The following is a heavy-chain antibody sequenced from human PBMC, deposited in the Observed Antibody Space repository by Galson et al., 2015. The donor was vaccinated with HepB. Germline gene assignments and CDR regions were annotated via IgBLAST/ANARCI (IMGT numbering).Heavy chain of an antibody. CDR3: ARVGTGFPPGRYYYYYYMDV. J-gene: IGHJ6*03. CDR1: GFTFSSYW. CDR2: IKQDGSEK. V-gene: IGHV3-7*01. D-gene: IGHD1-14*01. Sequence: SLRLSCAASGFTFSSYWMSWVRQAPGKGLEWVANIKQDGSEKYYVDSVKGRFTISRDNAKNSLYLQMNSLRAEDTAVYYCARVGTGFPPGRYYYYYYMDVWGKGTTVTVSS.